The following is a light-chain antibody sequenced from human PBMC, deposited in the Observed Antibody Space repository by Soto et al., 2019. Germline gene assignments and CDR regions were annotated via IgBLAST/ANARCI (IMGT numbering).Light chain of an antibody. CDR3: FSKISGFVYG. V-gene: IGLV2-14*01. Sequence: QSALAQPASVSGSFGQSITISCSGPSTDLGVYGYVSWYQHQPGKAPKLLIYDVNNRPSGISDRFSGSKSGDTASLTISGLQAEDEADYFCFSKISGFVYGFGTGTKVTVL. J-gene: IGLJ1*01. CDR1: STDLGVYGY. CDR2: DVN.